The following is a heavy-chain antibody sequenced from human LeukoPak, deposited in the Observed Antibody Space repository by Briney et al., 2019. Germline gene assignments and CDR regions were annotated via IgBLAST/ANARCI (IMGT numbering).Heavy chain of an antibody. CDR3: ARSQVY. V-gene: IGHV4-34*01. CDR2: INHSGST. CDR1: GGSFSGYY. J-gene: IGHJ4*02. Sequence: SETLSLTCAVYGGSFSGYYWSWIRQPPGKGLEWIGEINHSGSTNYNPSLKSRVTISVDTSKNQFSLKLSSVIAADTAVYYCARSQVYWGQGTLVTVSS.